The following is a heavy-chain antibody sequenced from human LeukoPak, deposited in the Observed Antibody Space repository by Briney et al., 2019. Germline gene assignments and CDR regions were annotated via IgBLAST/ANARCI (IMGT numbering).Heavy chain of an antibody. CDR2: ATSKSNRYTT. V-gene: IGHV3-72*01. Sequence: GGSLRLSCAASGFTFSDYHMDWVRQAPGKGLEWVGRATSKSNRYTTEYAASVKGRFSISREDSKSSLYLQLSSLKTEDTAVYYCASEFSGSYYYWGQGTLVTVSS. CDR1: GFTFSDYH. CDR3: ASEFSGSYYY. J-gene: IGHJ4*02. D-gene: IGHD1-26*01.